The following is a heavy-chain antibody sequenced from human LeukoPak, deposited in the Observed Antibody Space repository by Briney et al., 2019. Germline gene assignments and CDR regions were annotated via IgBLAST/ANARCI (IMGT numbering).Heavy chain of an antibody. CDR3: ARGALHSYYYDSSGSMDV. J-gene: IGHJ6*03. CDR1: GGSISSYY. D-gene: IGHD3-22*01. CDR2: IYYSGST. V-gene: IGHV4-59*01. Sequence: SETLSLTCTVSGGSISSYYWSWIRQPPGKGLEWIGYIYYSGSTNYNPSLKSRVTISVDTSKNQFSLKLSSVTAADTAVYYCARGALHSYYYDSSGSMDVWGKGTTVTISS.